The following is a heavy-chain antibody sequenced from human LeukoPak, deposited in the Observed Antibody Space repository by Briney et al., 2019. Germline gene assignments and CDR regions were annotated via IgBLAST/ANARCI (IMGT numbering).Heavy chain of an antibody. V-gene: IGHV4-34*01. CDR3: ARLRWGFDY. Sequence: GSLRLSCAASGFTFSDYYMSWIRQPPGKGLEWIGEINHSGSTNYNPSLKSRVTISVDTSKNQFSLKLSSVTAADTAVYYCARLRWGFDYWGQGTLVTVSS. CDR1: GFTFSDYY. CDR2: INHSGST. J-gene: IGHJ4*02. D-gene: IGHD7-27*01.